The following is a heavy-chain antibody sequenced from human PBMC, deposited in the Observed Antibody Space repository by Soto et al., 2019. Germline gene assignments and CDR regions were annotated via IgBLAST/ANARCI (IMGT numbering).Heavy chain of an antibody. Sequence: QITLNESGPTVVRPTETLTLTCRFSGFSLTTSGVGVGWIRQSPGKAPEWLALIYWDDDKRYSASLKSRLIITKYTSKNQVVLTLSDFDPTDTATYYCAHRVLRTVFGLVTTTAIYFDFWGQGTPVAVSS. D-gene: IGHD3-3*01. J-gene: IGHJ4*02. CDR2: IYWDDDK. V-gene: IGHV2-5*02. CDR1: GFSLTTSGVG. CDR3: AHRVLRTVFGLVTTTAIYFDF.